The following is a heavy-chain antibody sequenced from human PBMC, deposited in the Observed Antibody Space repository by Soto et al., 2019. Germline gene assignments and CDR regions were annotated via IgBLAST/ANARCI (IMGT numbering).Heavy chain of an antibody. J-gene: IGHJ4*02. CDR2: MHHSGRT. CDR3: ARWVEVSLDYFDS. Sequence: SETLSLTCTVSGAYMRNYYYYWSWVRQNPGKDLEWIGHMHHSGRTHYNPSLKSRVAISVDTSKNQFSLYLNSVTAADTAVYYCARWVEVSLDYFDSWGQGTPVTVSS. V-gene: IGHV4-31*03. D-gene: IGHD2-15*01. CDR1: GAYMRNYYYY.